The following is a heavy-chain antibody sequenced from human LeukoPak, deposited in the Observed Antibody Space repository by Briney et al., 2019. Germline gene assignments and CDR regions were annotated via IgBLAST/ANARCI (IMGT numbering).Heavy chain of an antibody. CDR1: GFPFRTSA. J-gene: IGHJ5*02. D-gene: IGHD6-25*01. Sequence: SVKLSCNASGFPFRTSAFQWVRQARGQRLEWVRWIVVGSGATSYAQGLQGRVTITRDMSTSTVYMDLSGLTSEDTALYYCAAERYDGGCCWFDPWGQGTLVTVSS. V-gene: IGHV1-58*01. CDR3: AAERYDGGCCWFDP. CDR2: IVVGSGAT.